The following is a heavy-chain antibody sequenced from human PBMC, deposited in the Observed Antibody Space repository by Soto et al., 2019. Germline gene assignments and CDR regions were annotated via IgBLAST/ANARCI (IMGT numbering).Heavy chain of an antibody. CDR1: GGSISSYY. CDR2: IYYSGST. J-gene: IGHJ6*02. D-gene: IGHD3-3*01. V-gene: IGHV4-59*01. Sequence: SETLSLTCTVSGGSISSYYWSWIRQPPGKGLEWIRYIYYSGSTNYNPSLKSRVTISVDTSKNQFSLKLSSVTAADTAVYYCARGGSRDSRLRFLEWSPKEYYGMDVWGQGTTVTVSS. CDR3: ARGGSRDSRLRFLEWSPKEYYGMDV.